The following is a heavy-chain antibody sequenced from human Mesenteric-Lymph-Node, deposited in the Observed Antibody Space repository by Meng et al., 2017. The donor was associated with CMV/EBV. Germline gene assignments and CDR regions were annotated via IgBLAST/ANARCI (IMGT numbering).Heavy chain of an antibody. CDR2: IKQDGSEK. Sequence: GESLKISCAASGFTFSSYWMSWVRQAPGKGLEWVANIKQDGSEKYYVDSVKGRFTISRDNAKNSLYLQMNSLRAEDTALYYCARNGYYYDSSGYYLHWGQGTLVTVSS. CDR3: ARNGYYYDSSGYYLH. D-gene: IGHD3-22*01. V-gene: IGHV3-7*03. CDR1: GFTFSSYW. J-gene: IGHJ4*02.